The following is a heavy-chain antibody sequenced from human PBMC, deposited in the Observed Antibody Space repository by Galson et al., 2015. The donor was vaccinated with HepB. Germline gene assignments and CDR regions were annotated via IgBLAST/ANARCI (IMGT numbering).Heavy chain of an antibody. J-gene: IGHJ6*02. CDR3: ARSFAETPASRAVYYYYYYGMDV. V-gene: IGHV3-48*01. CDR2: IGTGGAI. CDR1: GLSFSTYT. D-gene: IGHD2-2*01. Sequence: SLRLSCAASGLSFSTYTINWVRQAPGKGLEWVSFIGTGGAIYCADSVKGRFTISRDTAKNSVFLQMNSLRSDDTAVYYCARSFAETPASRAVYYYYYYGMDVWGQGTTVTVSS.